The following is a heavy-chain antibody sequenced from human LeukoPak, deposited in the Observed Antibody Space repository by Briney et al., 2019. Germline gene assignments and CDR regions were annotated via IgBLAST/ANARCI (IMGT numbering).Heavy chain of an antibody. D-gene: IGHD6-6*01. Sequence: PSETLSLTCTVSGGSVSSYYWSWIRQPPGKGLEWIGYIYYSGSTNYNPSLKSRVTISVDTSKNQFSLKLSSVTTADTAVYYCASVEEQLVCDYWGQGTLVTVSS. V-gene: IGHV4-59*02. CDR2: IYYSGST. CDR3: ASVEEQLVCDY. CDR1: GGSVSSYY. J-gene: IGHJ4*02.